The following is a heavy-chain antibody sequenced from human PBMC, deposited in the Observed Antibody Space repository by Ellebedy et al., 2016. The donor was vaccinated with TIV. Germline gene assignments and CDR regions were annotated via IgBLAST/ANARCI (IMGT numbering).Heavy chain of an antibody. V-gene: IGHV1-18*01. CDR1: GGTFSSYA. CDR3: ARDLGSGYERFDY. Sequence: AASVKVSCKASGGTFSSYAISWVRQAPGQGLEWMGWINAYNGNTNYAQKFQGRVTMTTDTSTNTAFMELRSLRSDDTAVYYCARDLGSGYERFDYWGQGTLVTVSS. J-gene: IGHJ4*02. CDR2: INAYNGNT. D-gene: IGHD5-12*01.